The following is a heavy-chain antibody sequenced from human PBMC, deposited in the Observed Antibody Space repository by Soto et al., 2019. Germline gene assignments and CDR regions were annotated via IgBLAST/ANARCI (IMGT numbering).Heavy chain of an antibody. CDR1: GGSISSGGYS. CDR3: ASTVAATIYYFYY. CDR2: IYHSGST. J-gene: IGHJ4*02. D-gene: IGHD2-15*01. V-gene: IGHV4-30-2*01. Sequence: SETLSLTCAVSGGSISSGGYSWSWIRQPPGKGLEWIGYIYHSGSTYYNPSLKSRVTISVDRSKNQFSLKLSSVTAADTAVYYCASTVAATIYYFYYWGQGTLVTVSS.